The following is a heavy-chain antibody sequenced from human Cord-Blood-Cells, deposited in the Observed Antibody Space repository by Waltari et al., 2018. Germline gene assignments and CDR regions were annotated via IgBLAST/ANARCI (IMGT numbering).Heavy chain of an antibody. CDR1: GYTFTGYY. CDR3: ARVVDFLSGYDAFDI. D-gene: IGHD3-3*01. Sequence: QVQLVQSGAEVKKPGASVKVSCKASGYTFTGYYMHWVRQAPGQGLEWMGWINPNRGGTNYAQKFQGRVTMTRDTSISTAYMELSRLRSDDTAVYYCARVVDFLSGYDAFDIWGQGTMVTVSS. J-gene: IGHJ3*02. CDR2: INPNRGGT. V-gene: IGHV1-2*02.